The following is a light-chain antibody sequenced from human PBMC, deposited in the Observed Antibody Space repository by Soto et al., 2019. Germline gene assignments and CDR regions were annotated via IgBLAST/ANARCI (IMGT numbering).Light chain of an antibody. V-gene: IGKV3-20*01. CDR1: QSVTSSY. Sequence: EMVLTQSPGTLSLSPLEIAGVSVMASQSVTSSYLAWYQQKPGQAPRLLIYGASSRATGIPDRFSGSGSGTDFTLTISRLEAEDFAVYYCQQNVSPPITFGQGTRLEIK. J-gene: IGKJ5*01. CDR2: GAS. CDR3: QQNVSPPIT.